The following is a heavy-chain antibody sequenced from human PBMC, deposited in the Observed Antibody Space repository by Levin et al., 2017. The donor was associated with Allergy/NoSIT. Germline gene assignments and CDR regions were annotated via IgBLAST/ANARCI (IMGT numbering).Heavy chain of an antibody. CDR2: ISSSGSTI. J-gene: IGHJ6*02. Sequence: GGSLRLSCAASGFTFSDYYMSWIRQAPGKGLEWVSYISSSGSTIYYADSVKGRFTISRDNAKNSLYLQMNSLRAEDTAVYYCARDRKDYDFWSGYYYYYYYGMDVWGQGTTVTVSS. CDR3: ARDRKDYDFWSGYYYYYYYGMDV. D-gene: IGHD3-3*01. CDR1: GFTFSDYY. V-gene: IGHV3-11*01.